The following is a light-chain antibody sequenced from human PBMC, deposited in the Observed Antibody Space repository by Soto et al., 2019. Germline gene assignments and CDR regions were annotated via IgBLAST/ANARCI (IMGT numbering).Light chain of an antibody. CDR3: QQRSNWPLT. J-gene: IGKJ4*01. CDR2: DAS. CDR1: QSVSSY. V-gene: IGKV3-11*01. Sequence: EIVLTQSPATLSLSPGERSTLSCRASQSVSSYLAWYQQKPGQAPRLLIYDASNRATGIPARFSGSGSGTDFTLTITSLETEDFAVYYCQQRSNWPLTFGGGTKVDI.